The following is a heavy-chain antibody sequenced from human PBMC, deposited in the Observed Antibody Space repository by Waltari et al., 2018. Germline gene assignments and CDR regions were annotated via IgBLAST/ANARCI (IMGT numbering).Heavy chain of an antibody. J-gene: IGHJ6*02. V-gene: IGHV1-69*12. CDR2: IIPIFGTA. Sequence: VQLVQSGAEVKEPGSSVKVSCKASGGTFSTYVIIWLRHAPGQGLEWMGGIIPIFGTANHAQKFQGRVTITADESTRTVYMDLNRLRSEDTAVYYCARGHPPGGDYVYYYYGLDLWGQGTTVTVSS. D-gene: IGHD4-17*01. CDR1: GGTFSTYV. CDR3: ARGHPPGGDYVYYYYGLDL.